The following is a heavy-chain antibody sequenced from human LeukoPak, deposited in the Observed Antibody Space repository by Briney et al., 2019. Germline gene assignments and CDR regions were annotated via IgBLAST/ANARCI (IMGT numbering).Heavy chain of an antibody. CDR3: ARIAAAGHSDY. CDR1: GFTVSSSG. D-gene: IGHD6-13*01. J-gene: IGHJ4*02. V-gene: IGHV3-64D*06. CDR2: ISYNGRST. Sequence: GGSLRLSCSASGFTVSSSGMYWVRQAPGKGLEYVSAISYNGRSTYYADSVKGRFTISRDNSKNTLYLQMSSLRPEDTAVYYCARIAAAGHSDYWGQRTLVTVSS.